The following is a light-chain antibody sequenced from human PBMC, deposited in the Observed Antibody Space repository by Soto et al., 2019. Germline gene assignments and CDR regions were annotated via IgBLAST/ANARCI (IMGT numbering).Light chain of an antibody. V-gene: IGKV4-1*01. CDR2: WAS. Sequence: DIVMTQSPDSLSVSLGERATINCKSSQSVLYSSKNKNYLAWYQQKPGQPPKLLIYWASTRESGVPDRFSGRGSETDFTLTISSLQAEDVAVYYCQQYYTTPLLTFGGGTKVEIK. J-gene: IGKJ4*01. CDR1: QSVLYSSKNKNY. CDR3: QQYYTTPLLT.